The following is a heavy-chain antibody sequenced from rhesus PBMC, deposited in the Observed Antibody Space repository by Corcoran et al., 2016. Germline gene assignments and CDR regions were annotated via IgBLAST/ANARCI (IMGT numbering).Heavy chain of an antibody. Sequence: QLQLQESGPGLVKPSETLSVTCAVSGGSISSSYWSWIRQAPGKGLEWIGYVYGSGSSTNYNPSPKSRVTLSVDTSKNQLSLKLSSVTAADTAVYYCASLGRDYWGQGVLVTVSS. J-gene: IGHJ4*01. CDR3: ASLGRDY. V-gene: IGHV4-169*02. CDR2: VYGSGSST. CDR1: GGSISSSY.